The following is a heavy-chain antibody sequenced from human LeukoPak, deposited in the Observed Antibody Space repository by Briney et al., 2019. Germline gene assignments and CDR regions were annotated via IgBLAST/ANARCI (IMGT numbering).Heavy chain of an antibody. Sequence: ASVKVSCKASGYTFTGYYMHWVRQAPGQGLEWMGWINPNSGGTNYAQKFQGRVTMTRDTSISTAYMELSRLRSDDTAVYYCARDLLWSGAVDYWGQGTLVTVSS. D-gene: IGHD3-10*01. CDR3: ARDLLWSGAVDY. CDR1: GYTFTGYY. V-gene: IGHV1-2*02. J-gene: IGHJ4*02. CDR2: INPNSGGT.